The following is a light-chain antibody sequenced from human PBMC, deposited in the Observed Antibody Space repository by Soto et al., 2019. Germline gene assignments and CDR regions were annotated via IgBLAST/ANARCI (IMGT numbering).Light chain of an antibody. V-gene: IGLV1-40*01. CDR1: SSNIGAGYD. CDR2: GNS. J-gene: IGLJ1*01. CDR3: QFYDSSLSGPL. Sequence: QSVLTQPPSVSGAPGQRVTISCTGSSSNIGAGYDVHWYQQLPGTAPKLLIYGNSNRPSGVTDRFYSSKSGTTASLAITGLQAEDEADYYCQFYDSSLSGPLFGTGTKVTDL.